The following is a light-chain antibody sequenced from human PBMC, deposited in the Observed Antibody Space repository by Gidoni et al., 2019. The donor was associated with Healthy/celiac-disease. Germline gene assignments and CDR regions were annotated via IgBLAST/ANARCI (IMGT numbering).Light chain of an antibody. J-gene: IGKJ2*04. CDR3: QQYYSTPCS. CDR2: WAS. V-gene: IGKV4-1*01. CDR1: QSVVYISNNKNY. Sequence: DIVLTQSPDSLAVSLGERATINCKSSQSVVYISNNKNYLAWYQQKPGQPPKLLIYWASTRESGVPDRFSGSGSGTDFTLNISSLQAEDVAVYYCQQYYSTPCSFXQXTKLEIK.